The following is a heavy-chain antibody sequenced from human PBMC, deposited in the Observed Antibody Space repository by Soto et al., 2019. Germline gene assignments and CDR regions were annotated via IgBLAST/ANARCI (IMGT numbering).Heavy chain of an antibody. CDR2: INAGNGNT. CDR3: AGAQPGNPRAFDI. V-gene: IGHV1-3*01. D-gene: IGHD4-4*01. Sequence: ASVKVSCKASRYSFTNYAMHWVRQAHGQRLEWMGWINAGNGNTKYSQKLQGRVTMTTDTSTSTAYMELRSLRSDDTAVYYCAGAQPGNPRAFDIWGQGTMVTVSS. CDR1: RYSFTNYA. J-gene: IGHJ3*02.